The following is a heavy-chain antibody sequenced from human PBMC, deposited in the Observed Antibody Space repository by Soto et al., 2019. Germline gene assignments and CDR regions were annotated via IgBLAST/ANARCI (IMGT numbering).Heavy chain of an antibody. V-gene: IGHV3-30*04. CDR1: GFTFNTYA. Sequence: QVPLVESGGGVARPGRYLTLSCAASGFTFNTYAMHWVRLPPDKGLEWVAATSYDGGRNYYADSVRDRFTISRDDSESPLSLTMDSLRRVDTVVYNWARTDGFSIYLDADWGQGTLVTLSS. CDR3: ARTDGFSIYLDAD. D-gene: IGHD6-13*01. J-gene: IGHJ4*02. CDR2: TSYDGGRN.